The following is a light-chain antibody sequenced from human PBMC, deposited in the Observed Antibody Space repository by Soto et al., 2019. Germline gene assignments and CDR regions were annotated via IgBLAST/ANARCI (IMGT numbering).Light chain of an antibody. CDR3: SSYTTRSTGV. J-gene: IGLJ1*01. V-gene: IGLV2-14*03. CDR2: EVS. Sequence: QSVLTQPASVSGSPGQSITISCTGTSSDVGGYNYVSWYQQHPGKAPKLMIYEVSNRPSGVSSRFSGSKSGNTASLTISGLQAEDEASYYCSSYTTRSTGVFGTGTQGTVL. CDR1: SSDVGGYNY.